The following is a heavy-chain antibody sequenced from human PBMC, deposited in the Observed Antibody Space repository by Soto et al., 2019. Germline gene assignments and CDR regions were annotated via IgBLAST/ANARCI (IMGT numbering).Heavy chain of an antibody. CDR3: AGVGVPVAGTWYFDL. D-gene: IGHD6-19*01. CDR1: GYTFTSYD. CDR2: MNPNSGNT. Sequence: QVQLVQSGAEVKKPGASVKVSCKASGYTFTSYDINWVRQATGQGLEWMGWMNPNSGNTGYAQKFQGRVTMTRNTSXXTAYLELSSLRSEDTAVYYCAGVGVPVAGTWYFDLWGRGTLVTVSS. V-gene: IGHV1-8*01. J-gene: IGHJ2*01.